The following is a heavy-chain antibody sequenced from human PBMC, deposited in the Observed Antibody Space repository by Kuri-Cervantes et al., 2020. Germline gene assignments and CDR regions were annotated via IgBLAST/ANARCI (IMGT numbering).Heavy chain of an antibody. Sequence: GESLKTSCASSGFTFSSYAMSGVRQAPGKGLEWVWAISGSGGSTYTTDSVKGPFTMSRDNTTKSLSLQMNSLSAEDTAVYYCVRGRDYSADSYYFDYWGQGTLVTVSS. CDR1: GFTFSSYA. D-gene: IGHD5-12*01. J-gene: IGHJ4*02. V-gene: IGHV3-23*01. CDR2: ISGSGGST. CDR3: VRGRDYSADSYYFDY.